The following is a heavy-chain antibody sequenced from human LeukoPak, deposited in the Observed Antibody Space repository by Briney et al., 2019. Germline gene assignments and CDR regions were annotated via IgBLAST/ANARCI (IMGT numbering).Heavy chain of an antibody. CDR1: GFTFGDYA. CDR2: ISWDSRTI. CDR3: AKASTSYGYKDDAFDI. D-gene: IGHD3-16*01. V-gene: IGHV3-9*01. J-gene: IGHJ3*02. Sequence: GGSLRLSCAASGFTFGDYAMNWGRQALGKGLEWVSGISWDSRTINYADSVRGRFTISRDNAKSSLYLQMNSLRPEDTALYYCAKASTSYGYKDDAFDIWGQGTMVTVSS.